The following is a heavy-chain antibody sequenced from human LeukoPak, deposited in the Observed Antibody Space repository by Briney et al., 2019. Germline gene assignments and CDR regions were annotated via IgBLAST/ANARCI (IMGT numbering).Heavy chain of an antibody. CDR1: GGSFSGYH. J-gene: IGHJ4*02. D-gene: IGHD3-3*01. CDR2: INHSGST. CDR3: ARGLFGGGVF. Sequence: SETLSLTCAVYGGSFSGYHWSWTRQPPGKGLEWIGEINHSGSTNYNPSLKSRVTISVDTSKNQFSLKLSSVTAADTAVYYCARGLFGGGVFWGQGTLVTVSS. V-gene: IGHV4-34*01.